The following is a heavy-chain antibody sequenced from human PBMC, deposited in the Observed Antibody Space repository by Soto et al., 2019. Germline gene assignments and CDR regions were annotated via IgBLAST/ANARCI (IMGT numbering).Heavy chain of an antibody. CDR2: ISTYSGNT. CDR1: GYTFTIYA. CDR3: ARAQGASPNNWSAP. V-gene: IGHV1-18*01. Sequence: ASVKVSCKTSGYTFTIYAISWARQAPGQGLEWMGWISTYSGNTNYAQKLQDRITMTTDTSTSTVYMELRSLRSDDTAVYYCARAQGASPNNWSAPWGQGTLVTVSS. D-gene: IGHD1-26*01. J-gene: IGHJ5*02.